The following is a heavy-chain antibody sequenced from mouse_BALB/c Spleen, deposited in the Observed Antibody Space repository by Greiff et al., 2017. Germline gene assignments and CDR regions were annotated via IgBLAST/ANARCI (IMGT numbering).Heavy chain of an antibody. CDR3: ASSPIHYYGQFAY. D-gene: IGHD1-2*01. V-gene: IGHV3-2*02. CDR2: ISYSGST. CDR1: GYSITSDYA. Sequence: EVQLQESGPGLVKPSQSLSLTCTVTGYSITSDYAWYWIRQFPGNKLEWMGYISYSGSTSYNPSLKSRISITRDTSKNQFFLQLNSVTTEDTATYYCASSPIHYYGQFAYWGQGTLVTVSA. J-gene: IGHJ3*01.